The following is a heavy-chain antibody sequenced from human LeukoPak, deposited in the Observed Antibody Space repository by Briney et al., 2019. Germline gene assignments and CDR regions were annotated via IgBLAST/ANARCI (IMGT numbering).Heavy chain of an antibody. V-gene: IGHV4-61*01. Sequence: SETLSLTCTVSGGSVSSGTYYRSWIRQPPGKGLEWIGYVYYSGSTNYNPSLKSRVTISVDTSKNQFSLKLTAATAADTAVYYCARVHSAYSSSWHYFDYWGQGTLVTVSS. CDR1: GGSVSSGTYY. CDR3: ARVHSAYSSSWHYFDY. D-gene: IGHD6-13*01. CDR2: VYYSGST. J-gene: IGHJ4*02.